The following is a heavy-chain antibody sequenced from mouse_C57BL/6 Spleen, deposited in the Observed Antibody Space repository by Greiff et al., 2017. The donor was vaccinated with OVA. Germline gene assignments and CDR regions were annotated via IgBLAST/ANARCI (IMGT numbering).Heavy chain of an antibody. CDR3: ARSWGGPRFDV. Sequence: QVQLQQSGPELVKPGASVKISCKASGYAFSSSWMNWVKQRPGKGLEWIGRIYPGDGDTNYNGKFKGKATLTADKSSSTAYMQLSSLTSEDSAVYFCARSWGGPRFDVWGTGTTVTVSS. D-gene: IGHD4-1*01. J-gene: IGHJ1*03. CDR2: IYPGDGDT. CDR1: GYAFSSSW. V-gene: IGHV1-82*01.